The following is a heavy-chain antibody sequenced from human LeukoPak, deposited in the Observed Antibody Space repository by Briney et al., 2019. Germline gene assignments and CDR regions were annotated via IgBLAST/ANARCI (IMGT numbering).Heavy chain of an antibody. CDR2: IYPGDSDT. Sequence: GESLKISCKGSGYTFTSHWIGWVRQMPGKGLEWMGIIYPGDSDTRYSPSFQGQVTISADKSISTAYLQWSSLKASDTAIYYCARLGYCSGASCYYGMDVWGQGTTVTVSS. J-gene: IGHJ6*02. CDR3: ARLGYCSGASCYYGMDV. D-gene: IGHD2-15*01. V-gene: IGHV5-51*01. CDR1: GYTFTSHW.